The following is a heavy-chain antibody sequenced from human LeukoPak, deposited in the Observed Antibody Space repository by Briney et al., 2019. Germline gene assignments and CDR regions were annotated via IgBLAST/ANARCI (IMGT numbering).Heavy chain of an antibody. D-gene: IGHD4-23*01. J-gene: IGHJ3*02. Sequence: ASVKVSCKASGYTFTSYYMHWVRQAPGQGLEWMGIINPSGGSTSYAQKFQGRVTMTRDTSTSTVYMELSSLISEDTAVYYCARVGTVVTFAFDIWGQGTMVTVSS. CDR2: INPSGGST. CDR1: GYTFTSYY. CDR3: ARVGTVVTFAFDI. V-gene: IGHV1-46*03.